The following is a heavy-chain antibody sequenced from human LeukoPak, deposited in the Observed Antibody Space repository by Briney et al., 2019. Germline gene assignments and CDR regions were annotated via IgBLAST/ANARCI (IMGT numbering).Heavy chain of an antibody. CDR1: GDSVSSNSAA. D-gene: IGHD6-19*01. J-gene: IGHJ4*02. Sequence: SQTLSLTCAISGDSVSSNSAAWNWIRQSPPRGLEWLGRTYYGSKWYNHYAASVKSRITINPDTSKNQFSLQLNSVTPEDTAVYYCARSSAWPDYWGQGTLATVSS. CDR3: ARSSAWPDY. V-gene: IGHV6-1*01. CDR2: TYYGSKWYN.